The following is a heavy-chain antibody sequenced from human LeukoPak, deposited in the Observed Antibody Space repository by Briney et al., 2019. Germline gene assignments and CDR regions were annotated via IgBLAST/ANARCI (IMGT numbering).Heavy chain of an antibody. D-gene: IGHD2-2*01. Sequence: PVKVSCKASGGTFSSYAISWVRQAPGQGLEWMGGIIPIFGTANYAQKFQGRVTITTDESTSTAYMELSSLRSEDTAVYYCARDRYCSSTSCHLPGNNWFDPWGQGTLVTVSS. V-gene: IGHV1-69*05. J-gene: IGHJ5*02. CDR2: IIPIFGTA. CDR3: ARDRYCSSTSCHLPGNNWFDP. CDR1: GGTFSSYA.